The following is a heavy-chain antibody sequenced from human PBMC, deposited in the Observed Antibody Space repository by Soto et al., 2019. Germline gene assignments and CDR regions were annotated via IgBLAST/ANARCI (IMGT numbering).Heavy chain of an antibody. D-gene: IGHD6-19*01. CDR2: ISGSSGSP. J-gene: IGHJ4*02. Sequence: EVQLLESGGGLVQPGGSLRLSCAASGFTFSNYAMNWVRQAPGKGLEWVSTISGSSGSPYYADSVKGRFTISRDNSKNTIYLQMNSLRAGDSAIYYCAKEGTSGLYYFDYWGQGTLVTVSS. V-gene: IGHV3-23*01. CDR3: AKEGTSGLYYFDY. CDR1: GFTFSNYA.